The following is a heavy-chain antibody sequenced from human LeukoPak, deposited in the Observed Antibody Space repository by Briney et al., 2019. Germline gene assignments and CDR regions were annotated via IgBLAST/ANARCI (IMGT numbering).Heavy chain of an antibody. J-gene: IGHJ4*02. CDR1: GYTFTDYY. V-gene: IGHV1-2*02. CDR2: IDPNSGGT. D-gene: IGHD6-13*01. CDR3: ARGGGRYSSSWEIDY. Sequence: ASVKVSCKASGYTFTDYYIHWVRQAPGQGLEWMGWIDPNSGGTNFAQKFQGRVTMTRDTSISTAYMDLSSLRSDDTAVYYCARGGGRYSSSWEIDYWGQGTLVTVSS.